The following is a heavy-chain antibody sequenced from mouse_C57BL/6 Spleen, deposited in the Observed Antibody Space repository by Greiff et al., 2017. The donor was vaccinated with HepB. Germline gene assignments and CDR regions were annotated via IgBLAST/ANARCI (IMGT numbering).Heavy chain of an antibody. J-gene: IGHJ2*01. CDR3: ARDRTYYVDY. V-gene: IGHV5-4*01. CDR1: GFTFSSYA. CDR2: ISDGGSYT. Sequence: EVKLMESGGGLVKPGGSLKLSCAASGFTFSSYAMSWVRQTPEKRLEWVATISDGGSYTYYPDNVKGRFTISRDNAKNNLYLQMSHLKSEDTAMYYCARDRTYYVDYWGQGTTLTVSS.